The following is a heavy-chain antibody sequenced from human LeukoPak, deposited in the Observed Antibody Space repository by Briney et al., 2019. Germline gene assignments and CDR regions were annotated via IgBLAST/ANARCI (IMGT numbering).Heavy chain of an antibody. Sequence: GGSLRLSCAASGFTFSSYAMSWVRQAPGKGLEWVSAISGSGGSTYYADSVKGRFTISRDNSKNTLYLQMNSLRAEDTAVYYCARLYYYDSSAYYYTHKDYWGQGTLVTVSS. CDR1: GFTFSSYA. D-gene: IGHD3-22*01. CDR2: ISGSGGST. V-gene: IGHV3-23*01. J-gene: IGHJ4*02. CDR3: ARLYYYDSSAYYYTHKDY.